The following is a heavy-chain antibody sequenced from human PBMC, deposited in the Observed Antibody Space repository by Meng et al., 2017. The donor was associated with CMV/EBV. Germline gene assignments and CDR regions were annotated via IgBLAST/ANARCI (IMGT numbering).Heavy chain of an antibody. J-gene: IGHJ4*02. V-gene: IGHV3-30-3*01. CDR1: GFTFISYA. D-gene: IGHD3-22*01. CDR3: ARDSGRPLTYYYDSSGYYTFDY. Sequence: GGSLRLSCAASGFTFISYAMHWVRQAPRKGLEWVAVISYDGSNKYYADSVKGRFTISRDNSKNTLYLQMNRLRAEDTAVYYCARDSGRPLTYYYDSSGYYTFDYWGQGTLVTVSS. CDR2: ISYDGSNK.